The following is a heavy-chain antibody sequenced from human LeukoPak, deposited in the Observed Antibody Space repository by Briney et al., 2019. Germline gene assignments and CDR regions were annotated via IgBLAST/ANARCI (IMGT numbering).Heavy chain of an antibody. D-gene: IGHD6-19*01. V-gene: IGHV3-21*01. J-gene: IGHJ6*02. CDR3: ASGFWSVAGPSGTSYYYYGMDV. CDR2: ISSSSSYI. CDR1: GFTFSSYS. Sequence: GGSLRLSCAASGFTFSSYSMNWVRQAPGKGLEWVSSISSSSSYIYYAGSVKGRFTISRDNAKNSLYLQMNSLRAEDTAVYYCASGFWSVAGPSGTSYYYYGMDVWGQGTTVTVSS.